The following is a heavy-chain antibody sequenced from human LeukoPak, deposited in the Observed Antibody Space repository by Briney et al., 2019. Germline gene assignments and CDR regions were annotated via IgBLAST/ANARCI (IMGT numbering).Heavy chain of an antibody. D-gene: IGHD3-22*01. Sequence: AGGSLRLSCAASGFTFSSYAMHWVRQAPGKGLEWVAVISYDGSNKYYADSVKGRFTTSRDNSKNTLYLQMNSLRAEDTAVYYCARDSQAIVAFDIWGQGTMVTVSS. J-gene: IGHJ3*02. V-gene: IGHV3-30*01. CDR2: ISYDGSNK. CDR1: GFTFSSYA. CDR3: ARDSQAIVAFDI.